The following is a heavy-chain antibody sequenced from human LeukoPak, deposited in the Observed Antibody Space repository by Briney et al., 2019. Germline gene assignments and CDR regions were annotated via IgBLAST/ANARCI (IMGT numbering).Heavy chain of an antibody. CDR2: IIPIFGTA. V-gene: IGHV1-69*05. CDR3: ARDAGAGLNWFDP. D-gene: IGHD3/OR15-3a*01. J-gene: IGHJ5*02. CDR1: GGTFSSYA. Sequence: SVKVSCKASGGTFSSYAISWVRRAPGQGLEWMGGIIPIFGTANYAQKFQGRVTITTDESTGTAYMELSSLRSEDTAVYYCARDAGAGLNWFDPWGQGTLVTVSS.